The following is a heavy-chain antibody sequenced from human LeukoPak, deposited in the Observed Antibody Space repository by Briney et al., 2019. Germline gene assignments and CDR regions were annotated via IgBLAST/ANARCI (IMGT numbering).Heavy chain of an antibody. CDR1: GYSISSGYY. V-gene: IGHV4-38-2*02. CDR3: ARVWNVGYYFDY. Sequence: SETLSLTCTVSGYSISSGYYWGWIRQPPGKGLEWIGSIYHSGSTYYNPSLKSRVTISVDTSKNQFSLKLSSVTAADTAVYYCARVWNVGYYFDYWGQGNLVTVSS. D-gene: IGHD1-1*01. CDR2: IYHSGST. J-gene: IGHJ4*02.